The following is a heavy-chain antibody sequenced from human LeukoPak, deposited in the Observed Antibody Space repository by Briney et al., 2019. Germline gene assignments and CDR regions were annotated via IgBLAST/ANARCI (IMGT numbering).Heavy chain of an antibody. CDR3: ASLGYNSWYAFDY. J-gene: IGHJ4*02. Sequence: GGSLRLSCSASGFTFSNYAMHWVRQAPGKGLEYVSGISSKGGSTYHADPVKGRFTISRDNSKNTLYIQMNSLRAEDTAVYYCASLGYNSWYAFDYWGQGTLVTVSS. CDR1: GFTFSNYA. CDR2: ISSKGGST. V-gene: IGHV3-64*05. D-gene: IGHD2/OR15-2a*01.